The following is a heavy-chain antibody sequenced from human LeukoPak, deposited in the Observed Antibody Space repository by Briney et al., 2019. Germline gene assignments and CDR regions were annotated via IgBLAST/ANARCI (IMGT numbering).Heavy chain of an antibody. J-gene: IGHJ6*02. V-gene: IGHV3-48*01. CDR1: GFTFSSYS. CDR2: IRSSSSTL. Sequence: GWALRLSCAASGFTFSSYSRHGVGPAGGKGREGVANIRSSSSTLYYADSVTGRVTISSDNAKNSLYLQMNSLRAEDTAVYYCARQLGSLYYYGMDVWGQGTTVTVSS. CDR3: ARQLGSLYYYGMDV. D-gene: IGHD7-27*01.